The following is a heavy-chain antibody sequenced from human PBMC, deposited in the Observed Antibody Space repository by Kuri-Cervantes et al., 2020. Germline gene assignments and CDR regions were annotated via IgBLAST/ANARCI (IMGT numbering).Heavy chain of an antibody. CDR3: AREQTRIQLWLKYYYYGMDV. V-gene: IGHV3-21*04. Sequence: GGSLRLSCATSGFTFSNYGMSWVRQAPGKGLEWVSTISDRTYYTDSVKGRFTISRDNAKNSLYLQMNSLRAEDTAVYYCAREQTRIQLWLKYYYYGMDVWGQGTTVTVSS. CDR1: GFTFSNYG. J-gene: IGHJ6*02. D-gene: IGHD5-18*01. CDR2: ISDRT.